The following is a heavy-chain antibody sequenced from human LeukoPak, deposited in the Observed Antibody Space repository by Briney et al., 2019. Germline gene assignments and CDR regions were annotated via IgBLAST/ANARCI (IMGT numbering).Heavy chain of an antibody. CDR2: INHSGST. CDR1: GGSFSGYY. CDR3: ARGVEAAAVVYYYYMDV. J-gene: IGHJ6*03. Sequence: PSETLSLTCAVYGGSFSGYYWSWIRQPPGKGLEWIGEINHSGSTNYNPSLKSRVTISVDTSKNQFSLKLSSVTAADTAVYYCARGVEAAAVVYYYYMDVWGKGTTVTVSS. D-gene: IGHD6-13*01. V-gene: IGHV4-34*01.